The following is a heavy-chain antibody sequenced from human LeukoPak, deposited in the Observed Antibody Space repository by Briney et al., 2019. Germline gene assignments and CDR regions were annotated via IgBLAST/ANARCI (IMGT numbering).Heavy chain of an antibody. V-gene: IGHV3-21*01. J-gene: IGHJ4*02. D-gene: IGHD6-13*01. CDR1: GFTFSSYS. CDR3: ASEAYSSSWYQG. CDR2: ISSSSSYI. Sequence: GGSLRLSCAASGFTFSSYSMNLVRQAPGKGLEWVSSISSSSSYIYYADSVKGRFTISRDNAKNSLYLQMNSLRAEDTAVYYCASEAYSSSWYQGWGQGTLVTVSS.